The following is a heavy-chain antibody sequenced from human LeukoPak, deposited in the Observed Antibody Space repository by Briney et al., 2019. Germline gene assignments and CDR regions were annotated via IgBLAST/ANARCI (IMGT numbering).Heavy chain of an antibody. J-gene: IGHJ3*02. Sequence: QPGGSLRLSCAASGFTFSSYEMNWVRQAPGKGLEWVSYISRSGSTIYYADSVKGRFTISRDNAKNSLYLRMNSLRAEDTAVYYCARETMVRGDGRAFDIWGQGTMVTVSS. CDR2: ISRSGSTI. CDR1: GFTFSSYE. V-gene: IGHV3-48*03. D-gene: IGHD3-10*01. CDR3: ARETMVRGDGRAFDI.